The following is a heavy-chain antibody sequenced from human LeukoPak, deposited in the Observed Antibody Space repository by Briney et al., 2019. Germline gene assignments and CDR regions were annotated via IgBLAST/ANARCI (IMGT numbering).Heavy chain of an antibody. V-gene: IGHV3-23*01. CDR2: ISGNAANT. J-gene: IGHJ4*01. D-gene: IGHD4-11*01. Sequence: GGSLILSCAGSGFTFSNYAMTWVRQAPGKGLEWVSTISGNAANTYYADSVKGRFTISRDNSKKMLYLQMDGLRAGDTAVYFCAKPKFTVPGSSFFDYWGHGALVTVSS. CDR3: AKPKFTVPGSSFFDY. CDR1: GFTFSNYA.